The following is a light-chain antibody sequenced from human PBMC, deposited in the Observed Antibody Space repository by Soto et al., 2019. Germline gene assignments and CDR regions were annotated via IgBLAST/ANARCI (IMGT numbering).Light chain of an antibody. Sequence: DIQMTQSPSSLSASVGDRVTITCRASQSITTYLTWYQQKPGRAPKLLIYAASSLQGGVPSRFSGSGSGADFTLTISSLQPEDFATYYCQQSYNTPITFCQGTRLEIK. J-gene: IGKJ5*01. CDR3: QQSYNTPIT. CDR1: QSITTY. V-gene: IGKV1-39*01. CDR2: AAS.